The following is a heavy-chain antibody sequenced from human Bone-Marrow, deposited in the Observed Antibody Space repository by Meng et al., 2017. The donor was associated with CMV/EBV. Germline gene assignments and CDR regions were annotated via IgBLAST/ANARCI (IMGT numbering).Heavy chain of an antibody. J-gene: IGHJ4*02. CDR2: IYSGGST. V-gene: IGHV3-53*01. CDR1: GFTVSSNY. CDR3: ARGLFGAVTTDY. Sequence: GGPLRLSCAASGFTVSSNYMSWVRQAPGKGMEWVSVIYSGGSTYDADSVKGRFTITRDNSKTTLYLRMNSLGAEDTAVYYCARGLFGAVTTDYWGQGTLVTVSS. D-gene: IGHD3-3*01.